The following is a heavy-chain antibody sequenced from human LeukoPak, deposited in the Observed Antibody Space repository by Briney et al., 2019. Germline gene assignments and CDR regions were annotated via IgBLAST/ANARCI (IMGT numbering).Heavy chain of an antibody. Sequence: GESLKISCKGSGYSFTSYWIGWVRQMPGKGLEWMGIVYPGDSDTRYSPSFQGQVTISADKSISTAYLQWSSLKASDTAMYYCARREWLTYWYFDLWGRGTLVTVSS. CDR2: VYPGDSDT. CDR1: GYSFTSYW. J-gene: IGHJ2*01. D-gene: IGHD3-3*01. V-gene: IGHV5-51*01. CDR3: ARREWLTYWYFDL.